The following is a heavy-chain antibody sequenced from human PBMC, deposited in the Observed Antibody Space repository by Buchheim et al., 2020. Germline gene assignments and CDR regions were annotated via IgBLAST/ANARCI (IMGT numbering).Heavy chain of an antibody. D-gene: IGHD3-3*01. CDR1: GFTFSSYA. V-gene: IGHV3-30-3*01. CDR3: ARQDFWSGYYIDYYYGMDV. J-gene: IGHJ6*02. Sequence: QVQLVESGGGVVQPERSLRLSCAASGFTFSSYAMHWVRQAPGKGLEWVAVISYDGSNKYYADSVKGRFTISRDNSKNTLYLQMNSLRAEDTAVYYCARQDFWSGYYIDYYYGMDVWGQGTT. CDR2: ISYDGSNK.